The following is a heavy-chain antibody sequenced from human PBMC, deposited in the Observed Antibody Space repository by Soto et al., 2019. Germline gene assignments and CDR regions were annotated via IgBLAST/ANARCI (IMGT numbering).Heavy chain of an antibody. D-gene: IGHD3-22*01. V-gene: IGHV3-30-3*01. CDR3: ARDLDTSGYFRSTLDY. CDR2: ISYDGSNK. CDR1: GFTFSSYA. Sequence: QVQLVESGGGVVQPGRSLRLSCAASGFTFSSYAIHWVRQAPGKGLEWVAVISYDGSNKYYADSVKGRFTISRDNSKNTLYLQMNSLRAEDTAVYYCARDLDTSGYFRSTLDYWGQGTLVAVSS. J-gene: IGHJ4*02.